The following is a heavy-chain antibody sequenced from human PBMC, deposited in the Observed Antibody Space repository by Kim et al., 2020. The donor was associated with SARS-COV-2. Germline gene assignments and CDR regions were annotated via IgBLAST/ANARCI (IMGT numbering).Heavy chain of an antibody. CDR3: ARGNTR. V-gene: IGHV4-34*01. CDR2: INHSGST. CDR1: GGSFSGYY. J-gene: IGHJ4*02. Sequence: SETLSLTCAVYGGSFSGYYWSWIRQPPGKGLEWIGEINHSGSTNYNPSLKSRVTISVDTSKNQFSLKLSSVTAADTAVYYCARGNTRWGQGTLVTVSS. D-gene: IGHD2-2*02.